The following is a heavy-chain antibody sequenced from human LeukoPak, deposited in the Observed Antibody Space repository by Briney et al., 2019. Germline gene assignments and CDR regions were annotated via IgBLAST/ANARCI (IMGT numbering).Heavy chain of an antibody. J-gene: IGHJ4*02. CDR2: IYTSGST. Sequence: MPSETLSLTCTVSGGSISSYYWSWIRQPAGKGLEWIGRIYTSGSTNYNPSLKSRVTMSVDTSKNQFSLKLSYVTAADTAVYYCARVDCSSTSCYSYFDYWGQGTLVTVSS. V-gene: IGHV4-4*07. CDR3: ARVDCSSTSCYSYFDY. CDR1: GGSISSYY. D-gene: IGHD2-2*02.